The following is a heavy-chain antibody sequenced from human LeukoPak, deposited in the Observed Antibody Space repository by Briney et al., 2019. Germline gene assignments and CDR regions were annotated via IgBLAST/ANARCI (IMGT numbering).Heavy chain of an antibody. Sequence: QPGGSLRPSCAASGFTFNSHWMHWVRQVPGKGLVWVSRIKSDESEINYADFVKGRFTISRDNAKNTLYLQMNSLRAEDTAVYFCARGHVPGSDRHWDYWGQGTLVTVSA. CDR3: ARGHVPGSDRHWDY. D-gene: IGHD3-10*01. CDR2: IKSDESEI. V-gene: IGHV3-74*01. CDR1: GFTFNSHW. J-gene: IGHJ4*02.